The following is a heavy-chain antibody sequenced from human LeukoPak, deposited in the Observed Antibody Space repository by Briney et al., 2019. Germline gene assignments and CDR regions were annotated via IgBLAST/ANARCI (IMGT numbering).Heavy chain of an antibody. J-gene: IGHJ4*02. CDR1: GFTFTTYC. Sequence: GGTLRLSCAASGFTFTTYCMICVRQSPGKGLEWLANINQDGFEKYFVDYVKGRFTISRDNAKRSLYMQMNSLRVEDTAVYYCARVAKYYYGSETYYFFEHWGQGTPVTASS. V-gene: IGHV3-7*01. D-gene: IGHD3-10*01. CDR3: ARVAKYYYGSETYYFFEH. CDR2: INQDGFEK.